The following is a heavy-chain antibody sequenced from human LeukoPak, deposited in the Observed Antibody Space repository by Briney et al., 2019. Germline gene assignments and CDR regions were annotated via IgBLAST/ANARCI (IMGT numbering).Heavy chain of an antibody. Sequence: ASVKVSCKASGYTFTGYYMHWVRQAPGQGLEWMGWINPNRGGTNYAQKFQGRVTMTRDTSISTAYMELSRLRSDDTAVYYCARDNAWGYCSGGSCPHYLDPWGQGTLVTVSS. CDR3: ARDNAWGYCSGGSCPHYLDP. J-gene: IGHJ5*02. CDR2: INPNRGGT. CDR1: GYTFTGYY. D-gene: IGHD2-15*01. V-gene: IGHV1-2*02.